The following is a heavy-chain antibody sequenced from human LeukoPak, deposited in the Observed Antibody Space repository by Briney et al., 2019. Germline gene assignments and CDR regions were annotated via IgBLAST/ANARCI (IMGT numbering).Heavy chain of an antibody. CDR2: IYYSGRT. J-gene: IGHJ4*02. V-gene: IGHV4-39*01. CDR1: GGSISSSSYY. D-gene: IGHD4-17*01. Sequence: SETLSLTCTVSGGSISSSSYYWGWIRQPPGKGQKWIGSIYYSGRTYYNRSLKSRVSISVDTSKNQFSLKLISVTAADTAGYYCARLDDYGFIDYWGQGTLVTVSS. CDR3: ARLDDYGFIDY.